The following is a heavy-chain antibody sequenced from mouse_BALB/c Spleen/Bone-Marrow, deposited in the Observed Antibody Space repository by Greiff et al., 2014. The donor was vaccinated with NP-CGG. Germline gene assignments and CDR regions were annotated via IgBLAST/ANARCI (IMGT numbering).Heavy chain of an antibody. Sequence: VQGVESGAELMKPGASVTISCKAIGYTFSNYWIEWVKQRPGHGLEWIGEILPGSGSTHYIEKFTGKATFTADTSSNTAYMQLSSLTSEDSAVYYCARGYDYASFAYWGQGTLVTVSA. CDR2: ILPGSGST. V-gene: IGHV1-9*01. CDR1: GYTFSNYW. D-gene: IGHD2-4*01. CDR3: ARGYDYASFAY. J-gene: IGHJ3*01.